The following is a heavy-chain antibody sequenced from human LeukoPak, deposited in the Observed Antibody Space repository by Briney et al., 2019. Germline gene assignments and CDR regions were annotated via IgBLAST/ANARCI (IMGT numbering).Heavy chain of an antibody. V-gene: IGHV4-31*03. CDR3: ARNYDLWSGYYYFDH. J-gene: IGHJ4*02. CDR2: IYYSGST. CDR1: GGSISSGGSY. Sequence: SQTLSLTCTVSGGSISSGGSYWSWIRQHPGKGLEWIGYIYYSGSTYYNPSLKSRVTISVDTSKNQFSLKLSSVTAADTAVYYCARNYDLWSGYYYFDHWGQGTLVTVSS. D-gene: IGHD3-3*01.